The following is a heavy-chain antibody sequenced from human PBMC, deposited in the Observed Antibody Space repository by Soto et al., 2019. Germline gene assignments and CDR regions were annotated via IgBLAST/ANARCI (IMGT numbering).Heavy chain of an antibody. J-gene: IGHJ4*02. Sequence: PGGSLRPSWAASGFTFSSYGMGWVRQAPGKGLEWVAVISYDGSNKYYADSVKGRFTSSRDNSKNTLYLQMNSLRAEDTAVYYCAKNLYYGSGSYYNVEPDYWGRGTLVTVSS. D-gene: IGHD3-10*01. CDR3: AKNLYYGSGSYYNVEPDY. V-gene: IGHV3-30*18. CDR1: GFTFSSYG. CDR2: ISYDGSNK.